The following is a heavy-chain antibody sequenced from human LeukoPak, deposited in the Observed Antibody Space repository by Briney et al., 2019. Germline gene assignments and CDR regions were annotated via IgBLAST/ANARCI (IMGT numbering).Heavy chain of an antibody. D-gene: IGHD1-26*01. J-gene: IGHJ3*02. Sequence: GGSLRLSCAASGFTFSSYGMSWVRQAPGKGLEWVSAISGSGGRTYYADSVKGRFTISRDNAKNTLDVQMNSQRVEDTAVYYCARIGAATHAFDIWGQGTMVTVSS. V-gene: IGHV3-23*01. CDR3: ARIGAATHAFDI. CDR2: ISGSGGRT. CDR1: GFTFSSYG.